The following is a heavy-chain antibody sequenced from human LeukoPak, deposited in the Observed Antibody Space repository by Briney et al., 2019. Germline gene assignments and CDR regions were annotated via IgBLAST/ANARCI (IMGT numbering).Heavy chain of an antibody. D-gene: IGHD6-6*01. CDR2: IYPGDSDT. J-gene: IGHJ6*03. CDR1: GYSFTSYW. Sequence: GESLQISCKGSGYSFTSYWIGWVRQMPGKGLEWMGIIYPGDSDTRYSPSFQGQVTISADKSISTAYLQWSSLKASDTAMYYCARVGAARQDYYYYMDVWGKGTTVTVSS. V-gene: IGHV5-51*01. CDR3: ARVGAARQDYYYYMDV.